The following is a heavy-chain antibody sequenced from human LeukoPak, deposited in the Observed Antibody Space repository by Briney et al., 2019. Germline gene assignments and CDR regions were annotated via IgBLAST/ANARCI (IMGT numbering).Heavy chain of an antibody. J-gene: IGHJ4*02. Sequence: ASVKVSCKASGYTFTGYYMHWVRQAPGQGLEWMGWINPNSGGTNYAQKFQGRVTMTRDTSISTAYMELSRLRSDDTAVYYCARVPPYYDSSGYYYTFDYWGQGTLVTVSS. CDR2: INPNSGGT. CDR3: ARVPPYYDSSGYYYTFDY. CDR1: GYTFTGYY. D-gene: IGHD3-22*01. V-gene: IGHV1-2*02.